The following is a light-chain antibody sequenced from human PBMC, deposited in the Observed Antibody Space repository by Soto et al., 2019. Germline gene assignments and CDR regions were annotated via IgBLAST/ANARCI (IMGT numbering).Light chain of an antibody. Sequence: QSALTQPRSVSGSPGQSVALSCTGTSRDIDAYDYVSWYQQHPGKAPKVIISDVNRRASGVSYRFSGSKSGNTASLTISGLQIEYEAVYYCCSFAGSFYVFGTGTKLTVL. CDR3: CSFAGSFYV. V-gene: IGLV2-11*01. J-gene: IGLJ1*01. CDR2: DVN. CDR1: SRDIDAYDY.